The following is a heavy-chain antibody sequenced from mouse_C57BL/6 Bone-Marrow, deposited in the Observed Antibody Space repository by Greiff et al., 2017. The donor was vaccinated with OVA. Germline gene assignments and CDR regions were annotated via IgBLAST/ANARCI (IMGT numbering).Heavy chain of an antibody. CDR3: ARYGRYGSSPFDY. D-gene: IGHD1-1*01. J-gene: IGHJ2*01. V-gene: IGHV1-55*01. CDR1: GYTFTSYW. Sequence: QVQLQQSGAELVKPGASVKMSCKASGYTFTSYWITWVKQRPGQGLEWIGDIYPGSGSTNYNEKFKSKATLTVDTSSSTAYMQLSSLTSEDSAVYYCARYGRYGSSPFDYWGQGTTLTVSS. CDR2: IYPGSGST.